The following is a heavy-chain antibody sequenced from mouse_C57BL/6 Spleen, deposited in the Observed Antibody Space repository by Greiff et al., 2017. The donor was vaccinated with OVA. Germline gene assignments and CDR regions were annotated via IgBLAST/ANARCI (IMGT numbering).Heavy chain of an antibody. D-gene: IGHD2-1*01. V-gene: IGHV1-31*01. CDR1: GYSFTFYY. J-gene: IGHJ1*03. Sequence: VQLKESGPELVKPGASVKISCKASGYSFTFYYMHWVKQSHVNILDWIGYIYPYNGVSSYNQKFKCKATLTVDKSSSTAYMELRSLTSEDSAVYYCARKEGNYEYFDVWGTGTTVTVAS. CDR3: ARKEGNYEYFDV. CDR2: IYPYNGVS.